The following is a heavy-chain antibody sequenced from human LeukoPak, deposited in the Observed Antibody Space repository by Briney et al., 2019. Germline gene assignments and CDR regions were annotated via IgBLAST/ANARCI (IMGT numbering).Heavy chain of an antibody. V-gene: IGHV4-59*01. CDR2: VYYSGST. CDR1: GGSISIYY. J-gene: IGHJ4*02. Sequence: SETLSLTCTVSGGSISIYYWSWIRQSPGQGLEWIGYVYYSGSTNYNPSLKSRAAISIDTSKNQFSLNLTSVTAADTAVYYCASGWLRYYYFDTWGQGTLVTVSS. D-gene: IGHD2-21*01. CDR3: ASGWLRYYYFDT.